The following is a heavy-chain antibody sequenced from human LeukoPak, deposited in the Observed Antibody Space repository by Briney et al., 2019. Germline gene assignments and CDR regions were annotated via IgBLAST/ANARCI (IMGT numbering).Heavy chain of an antibody. CDR3: AKDSWEYCSSTSCYKGSLD. CDR2: ISGSGGST. D-gene: IGHD2-2*02. CDR1: GFTFSSYA. V-gene: IGHV3-23*01. J-gene: IGHJ4*02. Sequence: GASLRLSCVASGFTFSSYAMSWVRQAPGKGLEWVSAISGSGGSTYYADSVKGRFTISRDNSKNTLYLQMNSLRAEDTAVYYCAKDSWEYCSSTSCYKGSLDWGQGTLVTVSS.